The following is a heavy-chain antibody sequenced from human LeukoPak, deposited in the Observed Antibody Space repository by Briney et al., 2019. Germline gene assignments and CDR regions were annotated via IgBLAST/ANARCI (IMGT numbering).Heavy chain of an antibody. Sequence: SVKVSCKASGGTFSSYAISWVRQAPGQGLEWMGGFIPIFGTANYAQKFQGRVTITTDESTSTAYMELSSLRSEDTAVYYCAREAQYYDFWSGYYNYYYMDVWGKGTTVTVSS. V-gene: IGHV1-69*05. J-gene: IGHJ6*03. CDR3: AREAQYYDFWSGYYNYYYMDV. CDR1: GGTFSSYA. D-gene: IGHD3-3*01. CDR2: FIPIFGTA.